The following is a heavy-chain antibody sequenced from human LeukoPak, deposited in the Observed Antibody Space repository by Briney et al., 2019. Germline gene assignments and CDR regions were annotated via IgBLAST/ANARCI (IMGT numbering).Heavy chain of an antibody. V-gene: IGHV4-34*01. J-gene: IGHJ6*03. CDR2: INHSGST. CDR3: ARARSSGWPNYYYYYMDV. D-gene: IGHD6-19*01. Sequence: SETLSLTCAVYGGSFSGYYWSWIRQPPGKGLEWTGEINHSGSTNYNPSLKSRVTISVDTSKNQFSLKLSSVTAADTAVYYCARARSSGWPNYYYYYMDVWGKGTTVTVSS. CDR1: GGSFSGYY.